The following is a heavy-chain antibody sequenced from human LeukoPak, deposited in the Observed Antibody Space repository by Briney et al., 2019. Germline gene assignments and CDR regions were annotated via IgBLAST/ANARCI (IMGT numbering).Heavy chain of an antibody. D-gene: IGHD3-3*01. Sequence: SQTLSPTCAISGDSVSSNSAAWNWIRQSPSRGLEWLGRTYYRSKWYNDYAVSVKSRITINPDTSKNQFSLQLNSVTPEDTAVYYCAREPRFWSGATDENCYYYGMDVWGQGTTVTVSS. J-gene: IGHJ6*02. V-gene: IGHV6-1*01. CDR3: AREPRFWSGATDENCYYYGMDV. CDR1: GDSVSSNSAA. CDR2: TYYRSKWYN.